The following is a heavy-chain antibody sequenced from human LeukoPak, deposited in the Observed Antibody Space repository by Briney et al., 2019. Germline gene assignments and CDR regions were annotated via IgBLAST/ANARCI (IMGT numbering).Heavy chain of an antibody. CDR3: AKDPIFSGSYGVFDY. CDR2: IIDGGNSI. Sequence: GGSLRLSCAASGFTFSSCAMSWVRQAPGKGLEWVSTIIDGGNSIYYADSAEGRFTISRDNSKNTLYLQMNSLRAWDTAVYYCAKDPIFSGSYGVFDYWGLGTLVTVSS. D-gene: IGHD1-26*01. J-gene: IGHJ4*02. V-gene: IGHV3-23*01. CDR1: GFTFSSCA.